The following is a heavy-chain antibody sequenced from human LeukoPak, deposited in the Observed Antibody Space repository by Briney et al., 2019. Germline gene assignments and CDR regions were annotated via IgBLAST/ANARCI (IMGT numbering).Heavy chain of an antibody. J-gene: IGHJ4*02. V-gene: IGHV3-30*03. CDR1: GFTFSTYS. D-gene: IGHD2-2*01. CDR2: ISYDGSNK. Sequence: PGGSLRLSCAASGFTFSTYSMNWVRQAPGKGLEWVAVISYDGSNKYYADSVKGRFTISRDNSKNTLYLQMNSLRAEDTAVYYCVRGYQLLLDYWGQGTLVTVSS. CDR3: VRGYQLLLDY.